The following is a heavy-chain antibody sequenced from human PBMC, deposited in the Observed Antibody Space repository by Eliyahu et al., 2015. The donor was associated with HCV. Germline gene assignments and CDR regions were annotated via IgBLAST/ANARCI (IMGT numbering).Heavy chain of an antibody. D-gene: IGHD3-10*01. CDR2: IWYDGNNK. J-gene: IGHJ4*01. Sequence: GFTFSSYGMHWVRQAPGKGLEWVAVIWYDGNNKYYADSVKGRFTISRDNSKNTLSLQMNSLRAQDTAVYYCARAEGGYGSGTYGGYWGQGTLVTVSS. CDR3: ARAEGGYGSGTYGGY. CDR1: GFTFSSYG. V-gene: IGHV3-33*01.